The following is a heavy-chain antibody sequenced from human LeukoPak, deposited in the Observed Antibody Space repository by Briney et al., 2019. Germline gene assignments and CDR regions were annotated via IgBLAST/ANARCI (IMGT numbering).Heavy chain of an antibody. CDR2: IYYSGST. CDR3: ARRGASSSEEY. D-gene: IGHD6-6*01. Sequence: ASETLSLTCTVSGGSISSSSHYWGWIRQPPGKGLQWIGGIYYSGSTYYNPSLESRVTISVDTSKNQFSLKVSSVTAADTAVYYCARRGASSSEEYWGQGTLVIVSS. J-gene: IGHJ4*02. V-gene: IGHV4-39*01. CDR1: GGSISSSSHY.